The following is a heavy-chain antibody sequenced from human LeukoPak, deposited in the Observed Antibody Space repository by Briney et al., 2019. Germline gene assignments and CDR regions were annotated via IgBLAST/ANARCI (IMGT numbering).Heavy chain of an antibody. Sequence: PSETLSLTCTVSGGSISSGSYYWSWIRQPAGKGLEWIGSIYYSGSTYYNPSLKSRVTISVDTSKNQFSLKLSSVTAADTAVYYCARSSPNIVVVVAASSFDYWGQGTLVTVSS. CDR3: ARSSPNIVVVVAASSFDY. D-gene: IGHD2-15*01. J-gene: IGHJ4*02. CDR2: IYYSGST. V-gene: IGHV4-39*01. CDR1: GGSISSGSYY.